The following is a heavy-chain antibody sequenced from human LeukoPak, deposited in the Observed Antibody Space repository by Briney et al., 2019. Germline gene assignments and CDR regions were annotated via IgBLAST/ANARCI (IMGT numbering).Heavy chain of an antibody. V-gene: IGHV3-9*03. Sequence: GGSLRLSCAASGFSFEDYAMHWVRQAPGKGLEWVSGISWNSGSIGYADSVKGRFTISRDNAKNSLYLQMNSLRGEDMALYYCAKDMSVGAARGMDVWGKGTMVTVSS. CDR3: AKDMSVGAARGMDV. D-gene: IGHD6-6*01. CDR1: GFSFEDYA. J-gene: IGHJ6*03. CDR2: ISWNSGSI.